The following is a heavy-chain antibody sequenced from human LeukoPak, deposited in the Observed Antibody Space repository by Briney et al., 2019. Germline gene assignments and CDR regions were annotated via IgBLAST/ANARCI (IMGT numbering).Heavy chain of an antibody. V-gene: IGHV1-46*01. Sequence: ASVKVSCKASGYTFTSYYMHWVRQAPGQGLEWMGIINPSGGSTSYAQKFQGRVTMTRDTSTSTVYMEPSSLRSEDTAVYYCARGSRTKTGTTRFFFAYWGQGTLVTVSS. CDR3: ARGSRTKTGTTRFFFAY. CDR2: INPSGGST. CDR1: GYTFTSYY. D-gene: IGHD1-1*01. J-gene: IGHJ4*02.